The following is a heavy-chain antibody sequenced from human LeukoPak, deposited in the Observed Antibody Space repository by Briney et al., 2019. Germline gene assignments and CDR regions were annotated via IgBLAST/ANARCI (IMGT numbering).Heavy chain of an antibody. V-gene: IGHV1-69*04. CDR2: IIPILGIA. Sequence: SVKLSCKLSGVTSTSYAISWVRQAPGHGLEWMGRIIPILGIANYAQKFQGRVTITPDKSTSTAYMELSSLRSEDTAVYYCARLRLGELFVDYWGQGTLVTVSS. CDR3: ARLRLGELFVDY. J-gene: IGHJ4*02. CDR1: GVTSTSYA. D-gene: IGHD3-16*01.